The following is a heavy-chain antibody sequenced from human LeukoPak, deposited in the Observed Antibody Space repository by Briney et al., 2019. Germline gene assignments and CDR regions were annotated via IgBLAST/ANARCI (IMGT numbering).Heavy chain of an antibody. CDR2: INHSGST. CDR1: GGSFSGYY. Sequence: PSETLSLTCAVYGGSFSGYYWSWIRQPPGKGLEWIGEINHSGSTSYNPSLKSRVTISVDTSKNQFSLKLSSVTAADTAVYYCARGTLGYCTNGVCYKGSYYFDYWGQGTLVTVSS. D-gene: IGHD2-8*01. J-gene: IGHJ4*02. V-gene: IGHV4-34*01. CDR3: ARGTLGYCTNGVCYKGSYYFDY.